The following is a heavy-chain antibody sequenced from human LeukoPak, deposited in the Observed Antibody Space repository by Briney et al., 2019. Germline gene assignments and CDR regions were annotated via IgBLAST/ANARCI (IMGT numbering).Heavy chain of an antibody. J-gene: IGHJ3*01. CDR2: ISYAGSEE. Sequence: GGSLRLSCAASGFTFSGYGMHGVREAPGTGLECGAAISYAGSEEYYADSVKGRFTISRDSSKNTLYLQMNSLRAEDTAVYYCAKDLRAIYDVLTGYLDAFDLWGQGTMVTVSS. CDR1: GFTFSGYG. D-gene: IGHD3-9*01. V-gene: IGHV3-30*18. CDR3: AKDLRAIYDVLTGYLDAFDL.